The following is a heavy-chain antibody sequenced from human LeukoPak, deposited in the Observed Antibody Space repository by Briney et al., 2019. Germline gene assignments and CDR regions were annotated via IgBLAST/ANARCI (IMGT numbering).Heavy chain of an antibody. Sequence: SETLSLTCTVSGVSISSYYWSWIRQPPGKGLEWIGYTYYSGSTNYNPSLKSRVTISVDTSKNQFSLKLSSVTAADTAVYYCARSVEGYCRGGSCYYYSYYMDVWGKGTTVTVSS. V-gene: IGHV4-59*01. CDR3: ARSVEGYCRGGSCYYYSYYMDV. CDR1: GVSISSYY. CDR2: TYYSGST. D-gene: IGHD2-15*01. J-gene: IGHJ6*03.